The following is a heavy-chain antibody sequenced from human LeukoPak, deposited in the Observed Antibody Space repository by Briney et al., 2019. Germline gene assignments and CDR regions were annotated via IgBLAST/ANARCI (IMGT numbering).Heavy chain of an antibody. J-gene: IGHJ3*02. Sequence: ASETLFLTCAVYGGSFSGYYWSWIRQPPGKGLEWIGEINHSGSTNYNPSLKSRVTISVDTSKNQFSLKLSSVTAADTAVYYCARVGYYDSSGYYRPIDIWGQGTMVTVSS. CDR1: GGSFSGYY. V-gene: IGHV4-34*01. D-gene: IGHD3-22*01. CDR3: ARVGYYDSSGYYRPIDI. CDR2: INHSGST.